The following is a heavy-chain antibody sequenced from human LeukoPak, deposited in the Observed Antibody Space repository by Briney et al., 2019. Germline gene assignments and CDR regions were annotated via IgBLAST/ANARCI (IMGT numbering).Heavy chain of an antibody. CDR2: IYNDGSRT. V-gene: IGHV3-74*01. CDR1: GFTFSSYW. CDR3: TRDWGSGWVNFDY. J-gene: IGHJ4*02. Sequence: QPGGSLRLSCAASGFTFSSYWVHWVRQAPGKGLVWVSRIYNDGSRTNYADSVKGRFTISRDNVMNTLFLQMNSLRAEDMAVYYCTRDWGSGWVNFDYWGQGTLVTVSS. D-gene: IGHD6-19*01.